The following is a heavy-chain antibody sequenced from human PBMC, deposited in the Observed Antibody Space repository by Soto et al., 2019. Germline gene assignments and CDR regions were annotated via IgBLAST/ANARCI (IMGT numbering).Heavy chain of an antibody. D-gene: IGHD6-13*01. CDR2: IKQDGSEK. Sequence: EVQLVESGGGLVQPGGSLRLSGVAYGFTFSSYYMMWSRQVPGRGLEWLAKIKQDGSEKSYVDSVRGRFTISRDNAKESVYLQMDSLRADDTAVYFCGRLAQGAAGGTFWGQGTLVTVSS. V-gene: IGHV3-7*03. J-gene: IGHJ4*02. CDR1: GFTFSSYY. CDR3: GRLAQGAAGGTF.